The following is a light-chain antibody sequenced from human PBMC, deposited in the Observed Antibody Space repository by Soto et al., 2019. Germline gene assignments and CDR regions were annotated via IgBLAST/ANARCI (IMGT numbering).Light chain of an antibody. CDR1: SSNIGAGFD. CDR2: GNT. J-gene: IGLJ1*01. Sequence: QSVLTQPPSVSGAPGQRVIMSCTGSSSNIGAGFDVHWYQQLPGSAPTLLIYGNTNRPTGVPDRFSGSKGGTSASLTITGLQAYDEADYYCQSYYISLRGNVFGPGTKLTVL. V-gene: IGLV1-40*01. CDR3: QSYYISLRGNV.